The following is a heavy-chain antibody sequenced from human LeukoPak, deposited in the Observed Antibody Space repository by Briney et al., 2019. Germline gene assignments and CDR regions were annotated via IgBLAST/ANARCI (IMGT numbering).Heavy chain of an antibody. CDR2: INHSGST. D-gene: IGHD3-22*01. J-gene: IGHJ4*02. CDR1: GGSISSGDYY. CDR3: ARVGWRSSGSYMGCYFDY. Sequence: SETLSLTCIVSGGSISSGDYYWSWIRQPPGKGLEWIGYINHSGSTYYKPSLKSRVTISVDTSKNQFSLKLSSVTAADTAVYYCARVGWRSSGSYMGCYFDYWGQGTLVTVSS. V-gene: IGHV4-30-2*01.